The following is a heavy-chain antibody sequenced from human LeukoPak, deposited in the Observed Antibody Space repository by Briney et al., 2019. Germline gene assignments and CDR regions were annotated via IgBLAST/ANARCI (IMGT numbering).Heavy chain of an antibody. CDR2: IKQDGSEK. V-gene: IGHV3-7*01. CDR3: ARDSRVVVTAIKSYYFDY. CDR1: GFTFSSYW. Sequence: GGSLRLSCAASGFTFSSYWMSWVRQAPGKGLEWVANIKQDGSEKYYVDSVKGRFTISRDNAKNSLYLQMNSLRAEDTAVYYCARDSRVVVTAIKSYYFDYWGQGTLVTVSS. D-gene: IGHD2-21*02. J-gene: IGHJ4*02.